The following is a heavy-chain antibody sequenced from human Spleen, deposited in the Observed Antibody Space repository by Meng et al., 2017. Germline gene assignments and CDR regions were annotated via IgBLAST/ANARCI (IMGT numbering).Heavy chain of an antibody. Sequence: QVQLQESGPGLVKPSQTLSLTGTVSGGSISSGGYYWSWIRQHPGKGLEWIGYIYYSGSTYYNPSLKSRLTISVDTSKNQFSLKLSSVTAADSAVYYCARAPLNYDILTGSPDYWGQGTLVTVSS. CDR2: IYYSGST. J-gene: IGHJ4*02. D-gene: IGHD3-9*01. CDR1: GGSISSGGYY. V-gene: IGHV4-31*03. CDR3: ARAPLNYDILTGSPDY.